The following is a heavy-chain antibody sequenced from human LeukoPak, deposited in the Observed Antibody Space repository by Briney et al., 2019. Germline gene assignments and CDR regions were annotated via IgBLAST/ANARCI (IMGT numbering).Heavy chain of an antibody. CDR1: GFTFSSYS. J-gene: IGHJ4*02. CDR2: ISSSSSYI. D-gene: IGHD5-12*01. Sequence: GGSLRLSCAASGFTFSSYSMNWVRQAPGKGLEWVSSISSSSSYIYYADSVKGRFTISRDNAKNSLYLQMNSLRAEDTAVYYCARANTGGYDLYYFDYWGQGTLVTVSS. CDR3: ARANTGGYDLYYFDY. V-gene: IGHV3-21*01.